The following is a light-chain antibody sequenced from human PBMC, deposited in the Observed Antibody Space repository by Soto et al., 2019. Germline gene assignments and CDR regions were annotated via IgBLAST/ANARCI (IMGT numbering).Light chain of an antibody. CDR1: LSLSSSQ. J-gene: IGKJ3*01. CDR3: QQHGTSPLT. Sequence: VLPQSPGTMSLSPAESATVFCRASLSLSSSQLVWDLENPGQDPRLHIYGAARMATGIPDRIRGSGPRPDFALTISGLEHEDCAVYYCQQHGTSPLTFGQGTKADIK. V-gene: IGKV3-20*01. CDR2: GAA.